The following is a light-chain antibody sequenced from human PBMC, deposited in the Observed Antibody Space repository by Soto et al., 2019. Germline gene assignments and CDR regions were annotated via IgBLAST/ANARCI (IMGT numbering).Light chain of an antibody. V-gene: IGKV3-20*01. Sequence: EIVLTQSPGTLSLSPGERATLSCRASESVSTNYLAWYQPKPGQAPRLLISGASSRATGIPDRFSGSGSGADFTLTINRLEPEDFAVYYCQQYGSVPLTFGGGTKVEIK. CDR3: QQYGSVPLT. CDR1: ESVSTNY. J-gene: IGKJ4*01. CDR2: GAS.